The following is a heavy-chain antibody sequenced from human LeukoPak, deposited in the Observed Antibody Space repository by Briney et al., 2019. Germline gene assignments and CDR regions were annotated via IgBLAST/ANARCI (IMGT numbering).Heavy chain of an antibody. J-gene: IGHJ4*02. CDR2: IYYSGST. Sequence: SETLSLTCTVSGGSISSSSYYWGWIRQPPGRGLERIGSIYYSGSTYYSPSLKSRVTISVDTSKNQFSLKLSSVTAADTAVYYCARRSGSYYFDYWGQGTLVTVSS. D-gene: IGHD3-3*01. CDR3: ARRSGSYYFDY. V-gene: IGHV4-39*01. CDR1: GGSISSSSYY.